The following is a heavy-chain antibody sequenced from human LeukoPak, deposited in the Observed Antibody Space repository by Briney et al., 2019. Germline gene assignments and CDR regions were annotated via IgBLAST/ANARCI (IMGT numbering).Heavy chain of an antibody. J-gene: IGHJ4*02. V-gene: IGHV1-46*01. CDR3: AGEGVAGPFDY. Sequence: GASVKVSCKASGYTFTSYYMHWVRQAPGQGLEWMGIINPSGGSTSYAQKFQGRVTMTRDTSTSTVYMELSSLRSEDTAVYYCAGEGVAGPFDYWGQGTLVTVSS. D-gene: IGHD6-19*01. CDR1: GYTFTSYY. CDR2: INPSGGST.